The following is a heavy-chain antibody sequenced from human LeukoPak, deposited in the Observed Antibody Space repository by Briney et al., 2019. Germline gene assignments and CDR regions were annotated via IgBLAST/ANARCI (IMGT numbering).Heavy chain of an antibody. D-gene: IGHD3-22*01. J-gene: IGHJ4*02. CDR2: ISYDGSNK. CDR1: GFTFSSYG. Sequence: GRSLRLSCAASGFTFSSYGMHWVRQAPGKGLEWVAVISYDGSNKYYADSVKGRFTISRDNSKNTLYLQMNSLRAEDTAVYYCAKEVGSGYYQPGYFDYWGQGTLVTVSS. V-gene: IGHV3-30*18. CDR3: AKEVGSGYYQPGYFDY.